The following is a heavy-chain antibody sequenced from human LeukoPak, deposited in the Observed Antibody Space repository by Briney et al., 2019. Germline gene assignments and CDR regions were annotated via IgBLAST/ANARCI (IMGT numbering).Heavy chain of an antibody. D-gene: IGHD5-18*01. V-gene: IGHV3-21*04. CDR3: TKGTIWLPFDY. Sequence: PGGSLRLSCVVSGFTFSSYNMNWVRQAPGKGLEWVSSVSSSSSYIYYADSVKGRFTISRDNSKNTLYLQMNSLRAEDTAVYYCTKGTIWLPFDYWGQGTLVTVSS. CDR1: GFTFSSYN. CDR2: VSSSSSYI. J-gene: IGHJ4*02.